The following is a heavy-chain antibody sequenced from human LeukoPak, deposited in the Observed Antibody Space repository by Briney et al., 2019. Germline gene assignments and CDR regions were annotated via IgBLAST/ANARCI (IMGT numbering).Heavy chain of an antibody. J-gene: IGHJ4*02. D-gene: IGHD4-17*01. CDR3: ARDSYGDANFDS. V-gene: IGHV3-30*14. CDR1: GFTFSRYA. CDR2: ISNDGSNK. Sequence: GGSLRLSCAASGFTFSRYAMHWVRQAPGMGLAWVAVISNDGSNKYYSESVKGRLTISRDISKNAVYLQMNSLRAEDTAVYYCARDSYGDANFDSWGQGTLVTVSS.